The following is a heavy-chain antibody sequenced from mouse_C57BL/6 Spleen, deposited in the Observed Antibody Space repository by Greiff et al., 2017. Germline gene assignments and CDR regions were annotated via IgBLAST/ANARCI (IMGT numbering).Heavy chain of an antibody. V-gene: IGHV1-52*01. CDR1: GYTFTSYW. Sequence: VKLQQPGAELVRPGSSVKLSCKASGYTFTSYWMHWVKQRPIQGLEWIGNIDPSDSETHYNQKFKDKATLTVDKSSSTAYMQLSSLTSEDSAVYYCAREDGSPLYYFDYWGQGTTLTVSS. D-gene: IGHD1-1*01. J-gene: IGHJ2*01. CDR3: AREDGSPLYYFDY. CDR2: IDPSDSET.